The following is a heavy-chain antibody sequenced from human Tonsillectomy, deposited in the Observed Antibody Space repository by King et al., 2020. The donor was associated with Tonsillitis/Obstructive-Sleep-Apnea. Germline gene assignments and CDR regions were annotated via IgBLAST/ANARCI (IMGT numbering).Heavy chain of an antibody. D-gene: IGHD6-13*01. J-gene: IGHJ6*02. CDR2: IYYSGST. CDR1: GGSISSSSYY. CDR3: ARIYSSSWYYYYGMDV. Sequence: LQLQESGPGLVKPSETLSLTCTVSGGSISSSSYYWGWIRQPPGQGLEWIGSIYYSGSTYYNPSLKSRVTISVDTSKNQFSLKLSSVTAADTAVYYCARIYSSSWYYYYGMDVWGQGTTVTVSS. V-gene: IGHV4-39*01.